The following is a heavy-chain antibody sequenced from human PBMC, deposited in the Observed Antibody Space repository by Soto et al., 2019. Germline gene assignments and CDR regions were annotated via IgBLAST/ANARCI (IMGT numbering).Heavy chain of an antibody. D-gene: IGHD2-15*01. CDR3: ARYTPAISISDH. CDR1: GGSISRSSYY. J-gene: IGHJ4*02. V-gene: IGHV4-39*01. Sequence: SEALSLTCTVSGGSISRSSYYWGWIRQPPGKGLEWIGSIYYSGSTYYNPSLKSRVTISVDTSKNQFSLKLSSVTAADTAVYYCARYTPAISISDHWGQGTLVTVSS. CDR2: IYYSGST.